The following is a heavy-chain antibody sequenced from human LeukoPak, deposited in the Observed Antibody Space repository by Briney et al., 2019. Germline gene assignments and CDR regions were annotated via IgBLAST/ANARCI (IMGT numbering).Heavy chain of an antibody. CDR2: FYHSGST. CDR3: ARERSVPAAGNWFDP. J-gene: IGHJ5*02. Sequence: SETLSLTCTVSGYSITSGFFWAWIRQPPGKGLEWIGSFYHSGSTHFSPSLKSRVTISLDTSKNQFSLNLASVTAADTAFYYCARERSVPAAGNWFDPWGQGTLVTVSS. CDR1: GYSITSGFF. D-gene: IGHD6-13*01. V-gene: IGHV4-38-2*02.